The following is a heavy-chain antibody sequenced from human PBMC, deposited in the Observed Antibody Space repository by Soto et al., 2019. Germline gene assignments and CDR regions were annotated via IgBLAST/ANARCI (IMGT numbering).Heavy chain of an antibody. J-gene: IGHJ5*02. Sequence: EVQLLESGGGLVQPGGSLRLSCAASGFTFSDYAMNWVRQAPGKGLEWVSGISGSGGDTYYADSVNGRFTISRDNSKNTLYLQRSSLRAEDTAVSLCAKGGCSGVSCGWFDPWGQGTLVTVSS. D-gene: IGHD2-15*01. V-gene: IGHV3-23*01. CDR3: AKGGCSGVSCGWFDP. CDR2: ISGSGGDT. CDR1: GFTFSDYA.